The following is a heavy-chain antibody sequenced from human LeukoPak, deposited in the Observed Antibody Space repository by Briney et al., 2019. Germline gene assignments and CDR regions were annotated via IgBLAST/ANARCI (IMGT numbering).Heavy chain of an antibody. CDR1: GYTFTSYG. J-gene: IGHJ4*02. CDR3: ARVGDYGDYEG. Sequence: ASVKVSCKASGYTFTSYGISWVRQATGQGLEWMGWMNPNSGNTGYAQKFQGRVTITRNTSISTAYMELSSLRSEDTAVYYCARVGDYGDYEGWGQGTLVTVSS. D-gene: IGHD4-17*01. CDR2: MNPNSGNT. V-gene: IGHV1-8*03.